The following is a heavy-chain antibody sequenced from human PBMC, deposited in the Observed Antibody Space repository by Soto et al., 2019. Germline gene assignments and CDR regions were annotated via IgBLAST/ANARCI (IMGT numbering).Heavy chain of an antibody. CDR1: GVSLDNFF. CDR3: ARDRGGITVSSKPLGEWFDP. D-gene: IGHD3-10*01. CDR2: VSQGGADSYRAEGEPT. Sequence: QVQLQESGPGLLRPSETLSLTCTVSGVSLDNFFWSWIRQTPGRGLEWLGYVSQGGADSYRAEGEPTGYNPSLERRATIPLDLPKNQFSLRLTSVTAADTAVYYCARDRGGITVSSKPLGEWFDPWGQGILVTVSS. V-gene: IGHV4-59*01. J-gene: IGHJ5*02.